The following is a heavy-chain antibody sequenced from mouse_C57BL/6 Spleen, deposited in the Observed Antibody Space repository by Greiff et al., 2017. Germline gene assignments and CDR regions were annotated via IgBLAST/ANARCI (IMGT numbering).Heavy chain of an antibody. Sequence: QVQLKQPGAELVKPGASVKLSCKASGYTFTSYWMQWVKQRPGQGLEWIGEIDPSDSYTNYNQKFKGKATLTVDTSSSTAYMQLSSLTSEDSAVYYCARGGGWYFDYWGQGTTLTVSS. J-gene: IGHJ2*01. CDR1: GYTFTSYW. CDR2: IDPSDSYT. CDR3: ARGGGWYFDY. V-gene: IGHV1-50*01. D-gene: IGHD2-3*01.